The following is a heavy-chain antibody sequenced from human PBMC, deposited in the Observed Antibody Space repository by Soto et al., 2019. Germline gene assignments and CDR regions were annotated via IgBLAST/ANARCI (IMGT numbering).Heavy chain of an antibody. CDR3: ARDHSLYTPAFYYYGMDV. CDR2: INPNSGGT. D-gene: IGHD3-16*01. V-gene: IGHV1-2*04. J-gene: IGHJ6*02. Sequence: VASVKVSCKASGYTFTGYYMHWVRQAPGQGLEWMGWINPNSGGTNYAQKFQGWVNMTRDTSISTAYMELSRLRSDDTALYYCARDHSLYTPAFYYYGMDVWGQGTTVTVSS. CDR1: GYTFTGYY.